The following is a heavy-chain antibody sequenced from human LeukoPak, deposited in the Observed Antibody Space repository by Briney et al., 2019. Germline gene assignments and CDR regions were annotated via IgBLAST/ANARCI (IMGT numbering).Heavy chain of an antibody. CDR1: GFTFSDYY. CDR2: IGNSVSGNII. J-gene: IGHJ4*02. V-gene: IGHV3-11*04. Sequence: GGSLRLSCAASGFTFSDYYMSWIRQAPGKGLEWVSYIGNSVSGNIIYYADSVMGRFTISRDNAKNSLYLQMNSLRDEDTAVYYCAGRRVLDASFDYWGQGTLVTVSS. CDR3: AGRRVLDASFDY. D-gene: IGHD3-16*01.